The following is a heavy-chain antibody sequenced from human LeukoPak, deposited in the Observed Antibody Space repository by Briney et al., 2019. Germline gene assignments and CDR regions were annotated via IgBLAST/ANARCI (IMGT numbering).Heavy chain of an antibody. J-gene: IGHJ4*02. D-gene: IGHD3-22*01. CDR1: GFTFSSYA. CDR2: ISYDGSNK. Sequence: HPGGSLRLSCAASGFTFSSYAMHWVRQAPGKGLEWVAVISYDGSNKYYADSVKGRFTISRDNSKNTLYLQMNSLRAEDTAVYYCAKDLSYYDSSGYYPDYWGQGTLVTVSS. V-gene: IGHV3-30*04. CDR3: AKDLSYYDSSGYYPDY.